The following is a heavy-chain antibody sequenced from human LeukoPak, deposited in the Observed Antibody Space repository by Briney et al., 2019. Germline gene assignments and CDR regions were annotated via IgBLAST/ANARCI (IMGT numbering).Heavy chain of an antibody. J-gene: IGHJ5*02. V-gene: IGHV4-38-2*02. Sequence: SETLSLTCTVSGYSISSGYYWGWIRPPPGKGLEWIGSIYHSGSTYYNPSLKSRVTISVDTSKNQFSLKLSSVTAADTGVYYCARGIYDFWSGSNTYNWFDPWGQGTLVTVSS. CDR1: GYSISSGYY. CDR2: IYHSGST. CDR3: ARGIYDFWSGSNTYNWFDP. D-gene: IGHD3-3*01.